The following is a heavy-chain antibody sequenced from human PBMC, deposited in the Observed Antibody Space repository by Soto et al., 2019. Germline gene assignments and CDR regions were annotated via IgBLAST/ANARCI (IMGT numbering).Heavy chain of an antibody. D-gene: IGHD1-26*01. CDR1: GYTFTSYA. CDR3: ATDSGSYQASYYYYMDV. Sequence: QVQLVQSGAEVKKPGASVKVSCKASGYTFTSYAMHWVRQAPGQRLEWMGWIHAGNGNTKYSQKFQGRVTITRDTSASTAYMELSSLRSEDTAVYYCATDSGSYQASYYYYMDVWGKGTTVTVSS. V-gene: IGHV1-3*01. CDR2: IHAGNGNT. J-gene: IGHJ6*03.